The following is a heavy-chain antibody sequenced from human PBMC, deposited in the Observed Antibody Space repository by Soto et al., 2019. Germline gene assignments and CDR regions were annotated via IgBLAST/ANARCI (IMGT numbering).Heavy chain of an antibody. D-gene: IGHD3-10*01. V-gene: IGHV3-48*03. J-gene: IGHJ3*02. CDR2: ISSSGSTI. Sequence: PGGSLRLSCAASGFTFSSYEMNWVRQAPGKGLEWVSFISSSGSTIYYADSVKGRFTISRDNAKNSLYLQMNSLRAEDTAVYYCAKHRLSTAFDIWGQGKMVTVSS. CDR1: GFTFSSYE. CDR3: AKHRLSTAFDI.